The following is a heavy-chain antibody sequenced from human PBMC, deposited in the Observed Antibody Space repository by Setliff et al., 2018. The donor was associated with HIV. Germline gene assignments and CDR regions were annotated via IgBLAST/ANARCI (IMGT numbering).Heavy chain of an antibody. D-gene: IGHD3-22*01. CDR3: ARSYDSSGYYYLDAFDI. Sequence: SETLSLTCTVSGDSISSYFWSWIRQSPGKGLEWIAYIYISGTTNYNPSLKSRVTISVDTSKNQFSLKLSSVTAADTAVYYCARSYDSSGYYYLDAFDIWGQGTMVTVSS. CDR1: GDSISSYF. CDR2: IYISGTT. V-gene: IGHV4-4*09. J-gene: IGHJ3*02.